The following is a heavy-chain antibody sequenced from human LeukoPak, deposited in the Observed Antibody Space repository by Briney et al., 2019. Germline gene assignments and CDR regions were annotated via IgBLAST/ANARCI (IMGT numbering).Heavy chain of an antibody. CDR2: IYYSGST. Sequence: SETLSLTCTVSGGSISSSSYYWGWIRQPPGKGLEWIRSIYYSGSTYYNPSLKSRVTISVDTSKNQFSLKLSSVTAADTAVYYCARDTYYYDSSGYPWFDPWGQGTLVTVSS. D-gene: IGHD3-22*01. V-gene: IGHV4-39*07. CDR1: GGSISSSSYY. CDR3: ARDTYYYDSSGYPWFDP. J-gene: IGHJ5*02.